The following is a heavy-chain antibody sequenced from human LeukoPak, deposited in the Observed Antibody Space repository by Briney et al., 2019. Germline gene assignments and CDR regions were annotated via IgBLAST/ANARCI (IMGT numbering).Heavy chain of an antibody. D-gene: IGHD4-11*01. CDR2: ISSSSTYI. J-gene: IGHJ4*02. CDR3: ARDLTTVTTAVFAY. CDR1: GFTFSSYS. Sequence: GGSQRLSCAASGFTFSSYSMNWVRQAPGKGLEWVSSISSSSTYIYYADSVKGRFTISRDKAKNSLYLQMNSLRAEDTAVYYCARDLTTVTTAVFAYWGQGTLVTVSS. V-gene: IGHV3-21*06.